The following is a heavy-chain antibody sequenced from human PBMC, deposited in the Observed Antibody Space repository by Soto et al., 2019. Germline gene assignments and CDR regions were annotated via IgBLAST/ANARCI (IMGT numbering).Heavy chain of an antibody. J-gene: IGHJ2*01. V-gene: IGHV4-4*02. Sequence: QMQLQESGPGLVKPSGTLSLTCGVSGGSISSSKWWTWVRQPPGKGPEWIGEIYHSGSTNYNPSLTSRVTISLDKSNNQFSLTLTSVTAADTAVYYCASQEYSSSTDASFLVNGYFDLWGRGILVTVSS. D-gene: IGHD6-6*01. CDR3: ASQEYSSSTDASFLVNGYFDL. CDR1: GGSISSSKW. CDR2: IYHSGST.